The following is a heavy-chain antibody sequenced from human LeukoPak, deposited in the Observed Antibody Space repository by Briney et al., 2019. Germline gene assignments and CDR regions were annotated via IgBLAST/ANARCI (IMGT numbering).Heavy chain of an antibody. CDR1: GGSISSSTYY. CDR2: IYPSGTT. CDR3: AKISSWFNPFDY. D-gene: IGHD6-13*01. J-gene: IGHJ4*02. Sequence: SETLSLTCSVSGGSISSSTYYWGWIRQPPGKGLEWIGSIYPSGTTYYNPSLKSRVTISVDTSKNQFSLKLSSVTAADTAVYYCAKISSWFNPFDYWGQGTLVTVSS. V-gene: IGHV4-39*07.